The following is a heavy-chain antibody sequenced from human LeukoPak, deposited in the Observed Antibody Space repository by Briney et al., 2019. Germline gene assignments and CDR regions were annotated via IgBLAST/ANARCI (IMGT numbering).Heavy chain of an antibody. V-gene: IGHV3-48*01. CDR1: GFTFSSYS. J-gene: IGHJ3*02. CDR2: ISSSSSTI. CDR3: AREPPGHYGSGSYSLDAFDI. D-gene: IGHD3-10*01. Sequence: GGSLRLSCAASGFTFSSYSMNWVRQAPGKGLEWVSYISSSSSTIYYADSVKGRFTISRDNDKNSLYLQMNSLRAEDTAVYYCAREPPGHYGSGSYSLDAFDIWGQGTMVTVSS.